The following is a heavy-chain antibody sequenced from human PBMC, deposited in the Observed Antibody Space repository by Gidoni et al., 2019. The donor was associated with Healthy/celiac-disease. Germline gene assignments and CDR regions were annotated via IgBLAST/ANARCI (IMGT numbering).Heavy chain of an antibody. D-gene: IGHD4-17*01. CDR1: GFTVSSNY. CDR3: ARYTTVTSYGMDV. CDR2: IYSGGST. V-gene: IGHV3-53*01. J-gene: IGHJ6*02. Sequence: EVQLVESGGGLIQPGGSLRLSCAASGFTVSSNYMSWVRQAPGKGLEWVSVIYSGGSTYYADSVKGRFTISRDNSKNTLYLQMNSLRAEDTAVYYCARYTTVTSYGMDVWGQGTTVTVSS.